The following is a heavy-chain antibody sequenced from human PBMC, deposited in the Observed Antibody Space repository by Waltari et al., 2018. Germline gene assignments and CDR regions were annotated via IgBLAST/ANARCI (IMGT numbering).Heavy chain of an antibody. CDR2: ISSTGSVT. Sequence: EVQLVQSGGGLVQPGGSLRLSWAASGFALSSYTMNWVRQAPGKGLEWVSYISSTGSVTYYGDSVKGRFTISRDNAKNSLYLLMNSLRAEDMAVYYCVRVGTAGAGGYFDYWGQGTLVTVSS. CDR1: GFALSSYT. CDR3: VRVGTAGAGGYFDY. D-gene: IGHD2-8*02. V-gene: IGHV3-48*04. J-gene: IGHJ4*02.